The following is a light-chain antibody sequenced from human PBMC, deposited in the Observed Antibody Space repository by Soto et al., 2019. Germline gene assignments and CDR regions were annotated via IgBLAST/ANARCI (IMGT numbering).Light chain of an antibody. J-gene: IGLJ2*01. Sequence: QSVLTQPPSASGSPGQSVTISCTGTSRDIGGYDFVSWYQQHPGKAPKLLIYDVIKRPSGVPDRFSGSKSGNTASLTVSGLQTDDEADYYCSSYVGSNNLLFGGGTKLTVL. CDR3: SSYVGSNNLL. CDR1: SRDIGGYDF. V-gene: IGLV2-8*01. CDR2: DVI.